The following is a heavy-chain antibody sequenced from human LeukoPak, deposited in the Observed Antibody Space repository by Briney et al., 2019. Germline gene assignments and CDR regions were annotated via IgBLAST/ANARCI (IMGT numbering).Heavy chain of an antibody. Sequence: PSETLSLTCGVSGVSISSYYWSWIPQPPGKGLEWIGYIYYSGRTSYSPSLKSRVTISVDTSKNQFYLRLSSVTAADTAVYYCARHFEIGEDFASRAVTFDIWGQGTLVTVSS. CDR1: GVSISSYY. CDR2: IYYSGRT. J-gene: IGHJ3*02. D-gene: IGHD3-3*01. V-gene: IGHV4-59*01. CDR3: ARHFEIGEDFASRAVTFDI.